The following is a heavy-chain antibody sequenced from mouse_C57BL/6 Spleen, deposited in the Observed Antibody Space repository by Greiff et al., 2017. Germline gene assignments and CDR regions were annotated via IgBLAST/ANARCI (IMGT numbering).Heavy chain of an antibody. J-gene: IGHJ1*03. D-gene: IGHD2-2*01. V-gene: IGHV1-82*01. CDR3: ARWLPRYFDV. CDR2: IYPGDGDT. CDR1: GYAFSSSW. Sequence: QVQLKESGPELVKPGASVKISCKASGYAFSSSWMNWVKQRPGKGLEWIGRIYPGDGDTNYNGKFKGKATLTADKSSSTAYMQLSSLTSEDSAVYFCARWLPRYFDVWGTGTTVTVSS.